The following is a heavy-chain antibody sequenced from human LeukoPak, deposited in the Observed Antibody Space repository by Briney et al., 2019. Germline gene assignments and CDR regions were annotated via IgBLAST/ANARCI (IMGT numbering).Heavy chain of an antibody. J-gene: IGHJ4*02. D-gene: IGHD1-20*01. CDR1: GYSLSSGYY. V-gene: IGHV4-38-2*01. CDR3: ARSPSRYNWNFDY. Sequence: SETLSLTCAVSGYSLSSGYYWGWIRQPPGKGLEWIGSIHQSGNSYQKSSLQSRLTLSVDTSKNHFSLKVRSVTAADTAVYYCARSPSRYNWNFDYWGQGILVIVSS. CDR2: IHQSGNS.